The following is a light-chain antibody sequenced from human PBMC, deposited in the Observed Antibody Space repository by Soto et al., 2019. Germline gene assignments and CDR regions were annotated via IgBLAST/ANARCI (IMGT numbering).Light chain of an antibody. Sequence: EIVMTQSPATLSVSPGERATLSCRASQSVSSNLAWYQQKPGQAPRLLIYGASTRAAGIPARLSGTGSGTESTLTISSLQSEDFAVYYCQQYNSWPLTFGGGTKVDIK. CDR1: QSVSSN. CDR2: GAS. V-gene: IGKV3-15*01. J-gene: IGKJ4*01. CDR3: QQYNSWPLT.